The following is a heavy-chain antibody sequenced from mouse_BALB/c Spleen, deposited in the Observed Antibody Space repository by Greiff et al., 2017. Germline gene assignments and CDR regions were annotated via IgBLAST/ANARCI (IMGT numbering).Heavy chain of an antibody. CDR3: ARRGGYDVEAMDY. J-gene: IGHJ4*01. Sequence: EVMLVESGGGLVQPGGSRKLSCAASGFTFSSFGMHWVRQAPEKGLEWVAYISSGSSTIYYADTVKGRFTISRDNPKNTLFLQMTSLRSEDTAMYYCARRGGYDVEAMDYWGQGTSVTVSS. D-gene: IGHD2-2*01. CDR1: GFTFSSFG. CDR2: ISSGSSTI. V-gene: IGHV5-17*02.